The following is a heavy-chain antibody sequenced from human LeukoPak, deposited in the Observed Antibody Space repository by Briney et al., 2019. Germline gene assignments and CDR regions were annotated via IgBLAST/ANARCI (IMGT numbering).Heavy chain of an antibody. CDR2: IYYSGST. V-gene: IGHV4-31*03. J-gene: IGHJ6*02. Sequence: PSETLSLTCTVSGGSISGGGYYWSWIRQHPGKGLEWIGYIYYSGSTYYNPSLKSRVTISVDTSKNQFSLKLSSVTAADTAVYYCARVEYCSSTSCYTHYYYYGMDVWGQGTTVTVSS. D-gene: IGHD2-2*02. CDR3: ARVEYCSSTSCYTHYYYYGMDV. CDR1: GGSISGGGYY.